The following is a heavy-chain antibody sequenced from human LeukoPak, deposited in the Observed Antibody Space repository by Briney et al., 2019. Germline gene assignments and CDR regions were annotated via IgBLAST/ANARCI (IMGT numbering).Heavy chain of an antibody. V-gene: IGHV3-21*01. CDR3: ARDPSGTHSGYDWGFDY. Sequence: PGGSLRLSCAASGFTFRSYDMHWVRRAPGRGREGVPPMSGSATYIYYADSVKGRFTISRDNAKNSVNLQMNRLRAEDTAVYYCARDPSGTHSGYDWGFDYWGQGILVIVSS. D-gene: IGHD5-12*01. CDR1: GFTFRSYD. J-gene: IGHJ4*02. CDR2: MSGSATYI.